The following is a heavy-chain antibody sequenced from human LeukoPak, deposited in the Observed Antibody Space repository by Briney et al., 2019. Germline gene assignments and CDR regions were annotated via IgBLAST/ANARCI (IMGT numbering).Heavy chain of an antibody. CDR2: IYSGGST. Sequence: GGSLRLSCAASGFTVSSNCMSWVRQAPGKGLEWVSVIYSGGSTYYADSVKGRFTISRDNSKNTLYLQMNSLRAEDTAVYYCAREPRVGATLFNYYYGMDVWGQGTTVTVSS. D-gene: IGHD1-26*01. J-gene: IGHJ6*02. V-gene: IGHV3-66*02. CDR1: GFTVSSNC. CDR3: AREPRVGATLFNYYYGMDV.